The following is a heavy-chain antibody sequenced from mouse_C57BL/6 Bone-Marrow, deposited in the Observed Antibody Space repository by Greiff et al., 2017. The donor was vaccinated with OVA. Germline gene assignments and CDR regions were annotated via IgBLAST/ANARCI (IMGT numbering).Heavy chain of an antibody. CDR3: ARPVVTTFGYWYFDV. V-gene: IGHV1-85*01. CDR2: IYPRDGST. Sequence: QVQLKQSGPELVKPGASVKLSCKASGYTFTSYDINWVKKRPGQGLEWIGWIYPRDGSTKYNEKFKGKATLTVDTSSSTAYMELHSLTSEDSAVYFCARPVVTTFGYWYFDVWGTGTTVTVSS. CDR1: GYTFTSYD. J-gene: IGHJ1*03. D-gene: IGHD2-3*01.